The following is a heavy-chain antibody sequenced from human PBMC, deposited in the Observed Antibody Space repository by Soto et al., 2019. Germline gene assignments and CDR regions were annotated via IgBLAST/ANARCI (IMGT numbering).Heavy chain of an antibody. D-gene: IGHD2-2*01. CDR3: ASEFCSNTTCYVGSPFDV. CDR1: GLTFYSYV. J-gene: IGHJ6*02. V-gene: IGHV3-23*01. Sequence: PGGSLRLSCAASGLTFYSYVMSWVRQAPGKGLEWVSAISISGDSTYYADSVKGRFTISRDSSKNFLFLQMNSLRAGDTAIYYVASEFCSNTTCYVGSPFDVWGQGTTVTVSS. CDR2: ISISGDST.